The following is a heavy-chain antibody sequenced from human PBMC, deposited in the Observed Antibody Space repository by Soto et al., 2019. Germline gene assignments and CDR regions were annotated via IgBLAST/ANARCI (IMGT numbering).Heavy chain of an antibody. D-gene: IGHD3-3*02. Sequence: GASVKVSCKASGYTFTSYDINWVRQATGQGLEWMGWMNPNSGNTGYAQKFQGRVTMTRNTSISTAYMKLSSLRSEDTAVYYCATLNRAGTYYYGMDVWGQGTTVTVSS. CDR2: MNPNSGNT. CDR1: GYTFTSYD. V-gene: IGHV1-8*01. CDR3: ATLNRAGTYYYGMDV. J-gene: IGHJ6*02.